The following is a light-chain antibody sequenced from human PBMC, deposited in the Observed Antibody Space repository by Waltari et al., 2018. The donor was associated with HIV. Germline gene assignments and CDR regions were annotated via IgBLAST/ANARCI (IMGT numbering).Light chain of an antibody. CDR2: GAS. V-gene: IGKV3-15*01. J-gene: IGKJ1*01. CDR3: QHYHNWPPWT. CDR1: HSVNRN. Sequence: EIIMTQSPVTLSVSPGEKATISCRASHSVNRNLAWYQQKPGQAPSLLIYGASTRATGIPARFSGSGSGTEFILTISSLQSEDFAIYYCQHYHNWPPWTFGQGTKVEIK.